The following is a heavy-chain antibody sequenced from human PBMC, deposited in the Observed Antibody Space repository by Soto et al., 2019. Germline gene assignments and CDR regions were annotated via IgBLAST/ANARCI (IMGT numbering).Heavy chain of an antibody. Sequence: PSETLSLTCTVSCGSISSYYWSWIRQPPGKGLEWIGYIYYSGSTNYNPSLKSRVTISVDTSKNQFSLKLSSVTAADAAVYYCARHGDSSSWYYNWFDPLGQGTLVTVS. CDR2: IYYSGST. CDR3: ARHGDSSSWYYNWFDP. D-gene: IGHD6-13*01. V-gene: IGHV4-59*08. J-gene: IGHJ5*02. CDR1: CGSISSYY.